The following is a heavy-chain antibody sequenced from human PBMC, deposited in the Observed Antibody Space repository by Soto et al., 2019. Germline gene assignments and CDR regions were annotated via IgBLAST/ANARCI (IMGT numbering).Heavy chain of an antibody. CDR3: ASPTQGADY. CDR1: GFTFSSYA. J-gene: IGHJ4*02. Sequence: QVQLVESGGGVVKPGRSLRLSCAASGFTFSSYAMNWVRQAPGQGLEWVAVISSDGSTKYYADTVKGRFTIARDNSKNALYVEMNSLRAGHLAVYYCASPTQGADYWGQGTLVTVSS. V-gene: IGHV3-30*03. CDR2: ISSDGSTK.